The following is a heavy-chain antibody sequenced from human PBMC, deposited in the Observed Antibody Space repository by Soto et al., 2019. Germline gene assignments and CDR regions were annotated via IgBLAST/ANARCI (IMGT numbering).Heavy chain of an antibody. CDR3: ARDFYDSSDYPYYYYGMDV. CDR2: ISAYNGNT. CDR1: GYTFTSYG. V-gene: IGHV1-18*01. D-gene: IGHD3-22*01. J-gene: IGHJ6*02. Sequence: ASVKVSCKASGYTFTSYGISWVRQAPGQGLEWMGWISAYNGNTNYAQKLQGRVTMTTDTSTSTAYMELRSLRSDDTAVYFCARDFYDSSDYPYYYYGMDVWGQGTTVTVSS.